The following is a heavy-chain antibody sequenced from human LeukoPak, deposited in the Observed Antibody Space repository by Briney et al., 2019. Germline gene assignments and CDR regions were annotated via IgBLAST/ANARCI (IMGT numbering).Heavy chain of an antibody. CDR3: ARDIQGVAVAGTHFDY. CDR1: GFTFSRNS. J-gene: IGHJ4*02. V-gene: IGHV3-21*01. Sequence: PGGSLRLSCAASGFTFSRNSMNWVRQAPGKGLEWVSSISTSSSYIYYADSVKGRFTISRDNAKNSLYLQMNSLRAEDTALYYCARDIQGVAVAGTHFDYWGQGTLVTVSS. D-gene: IGHD6-19*01. CDR2: ISTSSSYI.